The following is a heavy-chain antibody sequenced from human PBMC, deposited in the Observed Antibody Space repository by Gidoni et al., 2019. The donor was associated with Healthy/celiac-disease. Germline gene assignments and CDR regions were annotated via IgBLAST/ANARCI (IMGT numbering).Heavy chain of an antibody. V-gene: IGHV1-69*01. J-gene: IGHJ2*01. CDR2: IIPIFGTA. D-gene: IGHD2-15*01. Sequence: QVQLVQSGAEVKKPGSSVKVSCKASGGTFSSYAISWGRQAPGQGLEWMGGIIPIFGTANYAQKFQGRVTITADESTSTAYMELSSLRSEDTAVYYCATPREGYCSGGSCYRHWYFDLWGRGTLVTVSS. CDR3: ATPREGYCSGGSCYRHWYFDL. CDR1: GGTFSSYA.